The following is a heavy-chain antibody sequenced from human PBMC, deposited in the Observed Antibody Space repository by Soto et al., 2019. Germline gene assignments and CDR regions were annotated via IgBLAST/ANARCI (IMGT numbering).Heavy chain of an antibody. J-gene: IGHJ4*02. D-gene: IGHD6-19*01. Sequence: QITLKESGPTLVRPTQTLTLTCTSSGFSLSTSGLGVAWIRQPPVKALEGLALIYWNDDKRYSPSLKARLTITKDTSKNQVVLTLTNMDPVDTATYYCAHRPSGWYLFDYWGQGTLVTVSS. CDR1: GFSLSTSGLG. CDR2: IYWNDDK. CDR3: AHRPSGWYLFDY. V-gene: IGHV2-5*01.